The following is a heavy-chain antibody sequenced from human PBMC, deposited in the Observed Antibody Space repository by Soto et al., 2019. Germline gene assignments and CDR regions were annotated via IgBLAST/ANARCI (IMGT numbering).Heavy chain of an antibody. CDR2: IYYSGST. Sequence: SETLSLTCTVSGGSVSSGSYYWSWIRQPPGKGLEWIGYIYYSGSTNYNPSLKSRVTISVDTSKNQFSLKLSSVTAADTAVYYCARGSSAYYDFWSGYRPYYYYYGMDVWGQGTTVTVSS. D-gene: IGHD3-3*01. V-gene: IGHV4-61*01. CDR1: GGSVSSGSYY. CDR3: ARGSSAYYDFWSGYRPYYYYYGMDV. J-gene: IGHJ6*02.